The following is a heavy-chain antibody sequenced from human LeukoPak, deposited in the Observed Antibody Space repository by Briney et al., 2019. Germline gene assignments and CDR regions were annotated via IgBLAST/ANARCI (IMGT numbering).Heavy chain of an antibody. CDR1: GYIFTDYA. Sequence: ASVKVSCRASGYIFTDYAILWVRQAPGQRLEWLGWINAGNGNTKYSQNFLGRVTLTRDTSATTASMEMNSLRSEDTALYYCARGRWSATTASYYLDFWGLGTLVTVSS. V-gene: IGHV1-3*01. J-gene: IGHJ4*02. D-gene: IGHD2-21*02. CDR2: INAGNGNT. CDR3: ARGRWSATTASYYLDF.